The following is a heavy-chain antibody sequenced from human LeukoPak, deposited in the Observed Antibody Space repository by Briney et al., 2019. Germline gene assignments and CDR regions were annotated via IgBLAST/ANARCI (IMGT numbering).Heavy chain of an antibody. CDR1: GGAFSGYS. J-gene: IGHJ4*02. V-gene: IGHV4-34*01. Sequence: PETLSLTCAVYGGAFSGYSWSWIRQPPGKGLEWIGEIDPNGTTNYNPSLKSRVTLSEDTSKNQFSLNLNSVTAADTAIYYCARDEGYWGQGTLVTVSS. CDR2: IDPNGTT. CDR3: ARDEGY.